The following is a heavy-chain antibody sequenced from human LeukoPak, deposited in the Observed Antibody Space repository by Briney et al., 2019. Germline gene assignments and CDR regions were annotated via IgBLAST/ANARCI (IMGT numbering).Heavy chain of an antibody. CDR3: AGGIFRLYSYYFDY. J-gene: IGHJ4*02. CDR2: IRYDGSNK. D-gene: IGHD2-21*01. V-gene: IGHV3-30*02. Sequence: PGGSLRLSCAASGFTFSSYGMHWVRQAPGKGLEWVAFIRYDGSNKYYADSVKGRFTISRDNSKNTLYLQMNSLRSEDTAVYYCAGGIFRLYSYYFDYWGQGTLVTVSS. CDR1: GFTFSSYG.